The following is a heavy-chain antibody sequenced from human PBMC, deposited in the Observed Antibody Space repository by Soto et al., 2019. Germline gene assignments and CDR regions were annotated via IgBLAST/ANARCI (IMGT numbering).Heavy chain of an antibody. CDR2: INSDGSST. V-gene: IGHV3-74*01. D-gene: IGHD2-2*01. J-gene: IGHJ6*02. Sequence: GGSLRLSCAASGFTFSSYWMHWVRQAPGKGLVWVSRINSDGSSTSYADSVKGRFTISRDNAKNTLYLQMNSLRAEDTAVYYCARGYCSSTSCRDSYYYYYGMDVWGQGTTVTVSS. CDR1: GFTFSSYW. CDR3: ARGYCSSTSCRDSYYYYYGMDV.